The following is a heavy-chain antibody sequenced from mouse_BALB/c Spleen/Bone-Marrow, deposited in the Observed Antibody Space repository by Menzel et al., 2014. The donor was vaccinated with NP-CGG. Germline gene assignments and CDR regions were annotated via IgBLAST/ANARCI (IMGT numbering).Heavy chain of an antibody. CDR2: INPSTGYT. CDR3: ASYRFAY. D-gene: IGHD2-10*01. CDR1: DYTFTNYW. J-gene: IGHJ3*01. V-gene: IGHV1-7*01. Sequence: VQLQQSGAELAKPGASMKMSCKASDYTFTNYWMHWVKQRPGQGLEWIGYINPSTGYTEYNQKFKDKATLTADKSSSPAYMHLGRLTSEDSAVYYCASYRFAYWGQGTLVTFPA.